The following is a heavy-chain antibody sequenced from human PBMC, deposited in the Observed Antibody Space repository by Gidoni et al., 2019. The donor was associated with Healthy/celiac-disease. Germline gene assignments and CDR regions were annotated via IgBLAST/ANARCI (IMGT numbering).Heavy chain of an antibody. D-gene: IGHD3-22*01. Sequence: QVHLPQSGPGLVKPSEPVSPTCTGSSGSVTSGSYYWRWIRQPPGKGLEWIGYIYYSGSTNYHPSLKSRVTISVDTSKNQFSLKLSSVTAADTAVYYCARAGGDSSGYYLDAFDIWGQGTMVTVSS. CDR2: IYYSGST. V-gene: IGHV4-61*01. CDR3: ARAGGDSSGYYLDAFDI. J-gene: IGHJ3*02. CDR1: SGSVTSGSYY.